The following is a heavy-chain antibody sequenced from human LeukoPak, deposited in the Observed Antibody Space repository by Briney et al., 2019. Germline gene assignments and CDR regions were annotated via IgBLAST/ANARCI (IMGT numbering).Heavy chain of an antibody. CDR2: IIPIFGTA. J-gene: IGHJ4*02. Sequence: SVKVSCKASGGALSSYAISWVRQAPGQGLEWMGGIIPIFGTANYAQKFQGRVTITADESTSTAYMELSSLRSEDTAVYYCARDSEFFAARPFWWGQGTLVTVSS. CDR3: ARDSEFFAARPFW. CDR1: GGALSSYA. D-gene: IGHD6-6*01. V-gene: IGHV1-69*01.